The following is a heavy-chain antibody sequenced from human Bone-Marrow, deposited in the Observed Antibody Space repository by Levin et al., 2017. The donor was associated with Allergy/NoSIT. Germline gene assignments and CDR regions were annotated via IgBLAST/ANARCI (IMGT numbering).Heavy chain of an antibody. D-gene: IGHD3/OR15-3a*01. CDR2: ISGSDDST. Sequence: GESLKISCAASGFIFSSSAMSWVRQAPGKGLEWVSSISGSDDSTYYTDSVTGRLTISRDNSKNTIYLQMNSLRAADTAVYYCAKVRRGLDAFDIWGQGTMVTVSS. CDR3: AKVRRGLDAFDI. J-gene: IGHJ3*02. V-gene: IGHV3-23*01. CDR1: GFIFSSSA.